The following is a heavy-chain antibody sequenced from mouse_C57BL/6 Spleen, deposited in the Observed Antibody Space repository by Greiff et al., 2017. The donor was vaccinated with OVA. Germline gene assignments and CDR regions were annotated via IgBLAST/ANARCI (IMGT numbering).Heavy chain of an antibody. V-gene: IGHV1-59*01. CDR2: IDPSDSYT. D-gene: IGHD1-1*01. CDR1: GYTFTSYW. CDR3: ASGSSPWFAY. Sequence: QVQLQQPGAELVRPGTSVKLSCKASGYTFTSYWMHWVKQRPGQGLEWIGVIDPSDSYTNYNQKFKGKATLTVDTSSSTAYMQLSSLTSEDSAVYYCASGSSPWFAYWGQGTLVTVSA. J-gene: IGHJ3*01.